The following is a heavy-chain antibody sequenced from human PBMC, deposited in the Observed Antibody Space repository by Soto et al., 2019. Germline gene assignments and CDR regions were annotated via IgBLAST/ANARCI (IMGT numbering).Heavy chain of an antibody. CDR2: IKQDGSEK. CDR1: GFTFSSYW. D-gene: IGHD2-2*01. CDR3: ARDSRIVATPAMGSVGFDP. Sequence: GGSLRLSCAASGFTFSSYWRSCVRQAPGKGLEWVANIKQDGSEKYYVDSVKGRFTISRDNAKNSLYLQMNGLRAEDTAVYYCARDSRIVATPAMGSVGFDPWGQGTPVTVS. J-gene: IGHJ5*02. V-gene: IGHV3-7*01.